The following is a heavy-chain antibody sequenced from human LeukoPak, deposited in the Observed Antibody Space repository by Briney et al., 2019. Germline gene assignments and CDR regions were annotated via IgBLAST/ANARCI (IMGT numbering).Heavy chain of an antibody. V-gene: IGHV3-20*04. Sequence: GGSLRLSCAGSGYTFDDYGMRWVRQAPGKGLEWVAGINWNGGSTGYAASVKGRCTISRDNAKNALYLEMNSLRAEDTVFYYCVRLGRDGYTYGAAYWGQGTLVTVSS. CDR2: INWNGGST. J-gene: IGHJ1*01. D-gene: IGHD5-24*01. CDR1: GYTFDDYG. CDR3: VRLGRDGYTYGAAY.